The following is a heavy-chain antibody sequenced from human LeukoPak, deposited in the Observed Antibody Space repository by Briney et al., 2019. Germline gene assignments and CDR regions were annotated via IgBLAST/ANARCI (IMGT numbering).Heavy chain of an antibody. CDR2: TYYRSKWFN. J-gene: IGHJ4*02. Sequence: SQTLSLTCAISGDSVSVNSATWNWSRQSPSRGLEWLGRTYYRSKWFNDYAVSVKGRITINPDTSKNQFSLHLNSVTPEDTAVYYCGRAEHDWGSDYWGQGTLVTVSS. D-gene: IGHD3-9*01. CDR3: GRAEHDWGSDY. V-gene: IGHV6-1*01. CDR1: GDSVSVNSAT.